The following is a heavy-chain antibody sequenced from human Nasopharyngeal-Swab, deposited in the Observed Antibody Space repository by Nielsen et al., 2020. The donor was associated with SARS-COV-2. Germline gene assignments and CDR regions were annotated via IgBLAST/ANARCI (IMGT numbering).Heavy chain of an antibody. CDR2: MNPNSGNT. Sequence: ASVKVSCKASGYTFTSYDINWVRQATGQGLEWMGWMNPNSGNTGYAQKFQGRVTMTRNTSISTAYMELSSLGSEDTAVYYCARALTRSITIFGVVISNWFDPWGQGTLVTVSS. CDR3: ARALTRSITIFGVVISNWFDP. V-gene: IGHV1-8*01. D-gene: IGHD3-3*01. CDR1: GYTFTSYD. J-gene: IGHJ5*02.